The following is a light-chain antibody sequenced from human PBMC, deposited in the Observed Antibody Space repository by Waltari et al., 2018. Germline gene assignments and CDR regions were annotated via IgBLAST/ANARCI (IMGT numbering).Light chain of an antibody. CDR2: SAS. CDR1: ESVPANY. V-gene: IGKV3-20*01. CDR3: QQYGETPWT. Sequence: EIVLTQSPGTLSLSPGERATLSCRATESVPANYLAWYQQKPGQAPRLLISSASSRATGIPDRFSGRGSGTDFTLTIARLEPEDFAVYYCQQYGETPWTFGQGTKVDLK. J-gene: IGKJ1*01.